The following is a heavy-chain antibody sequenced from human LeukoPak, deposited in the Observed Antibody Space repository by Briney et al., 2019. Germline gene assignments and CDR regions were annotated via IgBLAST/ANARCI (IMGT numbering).Heavy chain of an antibody. CDR3: ATDRGIAAEPFDY. D-gene: IGHD6-13*01. V-gene: IGHV1-24*01. CDR1: GYTLTELS. Sequence: AASAKVSCKVSGYTLTELSMHWVRQAPGRGLEWMGGFDPEDGETIYAQKFQGRVTMTEDTSTDTAYMELSSLRSEDTAVYYCATDRGIAAEPFDYWGQGTPVTVSS. CDR2: FDPEDGET. J-gene: IGHJ4*02.